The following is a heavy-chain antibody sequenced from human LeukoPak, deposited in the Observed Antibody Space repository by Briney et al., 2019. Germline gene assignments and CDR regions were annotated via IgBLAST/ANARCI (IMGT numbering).Heavy chain of an antibody. V-gene: IGHV2-5*02. Sequence: SGPTLVKPTQTLTLTCTFSGFSLTTSGVGVGWIRQPPGKALEWLALIYWDDGKRYSPSLKSRLIITKDTSKNQVVLTMTNMDPVDTATYYCAQWRRNWFDPWGQGTLVTVSS. D-gene: IGHD3-3*01. CDR3: AQWRRNWFDP. J-gene: IGHJ5*02. CDR2: IYWDDGK. CDR1: GFSLTTSGVG.